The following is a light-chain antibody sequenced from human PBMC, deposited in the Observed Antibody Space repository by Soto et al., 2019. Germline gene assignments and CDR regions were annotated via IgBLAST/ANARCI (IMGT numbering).Light chain of an antibody. J-gene: IGLJ1*01. CDR1: SSDVGSYNL. V-gene: IGLV2-23*01. Sequence: QSVLTQPASVSGSPGQSITISCTGTSSDVGSYNLVSWYQQHPGEAPKPMIYGGTKRPSGVSNRFSGSKSGNTASLTISGLQAEDEADYYCCSYADITTYYVFGTGTKVTVL. CDR2: GGT. CDR3: CSYADITTYYV.